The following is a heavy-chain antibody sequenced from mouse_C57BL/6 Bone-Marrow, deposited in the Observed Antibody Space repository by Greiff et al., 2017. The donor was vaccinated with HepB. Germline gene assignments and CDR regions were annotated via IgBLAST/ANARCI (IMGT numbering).Heavy chain of an antibody. D-gene: IGHD1-1*01. V-gene: IGHV1-42*01. CDR1: GYSFTGYY. J-gene: IGHJ2*01. Sequence: VQLKQSGPELVKPGASVKISCKASGYSFTGYYMNWVKQSPEKSLEWIGEINPSTGGTTYNQKFKAKATLTVDKSSSTAYMQLKSLTSEDSAVYYCARYYGSSYYYWGQGTTLTVSS. CDR2: INPSTGGT. CDR3: ARYYGSSYYY.